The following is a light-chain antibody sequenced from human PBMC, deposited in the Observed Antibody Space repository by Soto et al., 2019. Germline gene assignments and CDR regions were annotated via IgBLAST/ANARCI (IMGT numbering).Light chain of an antibody. CDR2: DIT. CDR1: STDVGGYNY. V-gene: IGLV2-11*01. J-gene: IGLJ1*01. Sequence: QSALTQPRSVSGSPGQSVTISCAGTSTDVGGYNYVSWYQCHPGKAPKLVIYDITERPSGVPDRFSGSKSGNTASLTISGLQADDEADYYCGSYTSSSTCVFGTGTKLTVL. CDR3: GSYTSSSTCV.